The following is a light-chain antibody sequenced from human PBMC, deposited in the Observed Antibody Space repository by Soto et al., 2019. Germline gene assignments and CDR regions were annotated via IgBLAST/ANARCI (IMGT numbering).Light chain of an antibody. CDR1: SGHTSYA. J-gene: IGLJ2*01. CDR3: QTWGTGIRV. CDR2: LNSDGSH. V-gene: IGLV4-69*01. Sequence: QAVVTQSPSASASLGASVKLTCTLSSGHTSYAIAWHQQQPEKGPRYLMKLNSDGSHSRGDGIPDRFSGSSSGAERYLTISSLQSGDEADYYCQTWGTGIRVFGGGTQLTVL.